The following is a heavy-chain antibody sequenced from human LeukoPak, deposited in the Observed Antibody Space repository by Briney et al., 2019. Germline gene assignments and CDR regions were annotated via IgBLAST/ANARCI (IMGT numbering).Heavy chain of an antibody. D-gene: IGHD6-19*01. CDR1: GGSISSYY. J-gene: IGHJ5*02. CDR2: THYSGST. CDR3: VRGVGWDAWFDP. Sequence: SETLSLACAVSGGSISSYYWSWIRQPPGKGLEWIGYTHYSGSTNYNPSLKSRVTISVDTSKNQFSLKLRSVTAADTAVYYCVRGVGWDAWFDPWGQGTLVTVSS. V-gene: IGHV4-59*01.